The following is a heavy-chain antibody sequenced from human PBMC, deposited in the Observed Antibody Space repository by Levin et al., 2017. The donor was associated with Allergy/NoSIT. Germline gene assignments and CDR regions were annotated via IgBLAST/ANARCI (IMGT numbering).Heavy chain of an antibody. V-gene: IGHV1-18*01. J-gene: IGHJ3*01. CDR1: GFSLSNFG. Sequence: ASVKVSCKASGFSLSNFGLTWVRQAPGQGLEWMGWISPYNGDTKYAQKLQGRDTMTTDTSTSTAHMELRSLRFDDTAVYYCAREMADTAADTFDLWGQGTMVTVSS. CDR3: AREMADTAADTFDL. CDR2: ISPYNGDT. D-gene: IGHD5-18*01.